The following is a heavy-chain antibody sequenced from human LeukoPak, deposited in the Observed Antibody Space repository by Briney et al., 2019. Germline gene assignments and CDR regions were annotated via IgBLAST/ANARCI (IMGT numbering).Heavy chain of an antibody. V-gene: IGHV3-9*01. CDR1: GFTFDDYA. Sequence: TGGSLRLSCAASGFTFDDYAMHWVRQAPGKGLEWVSGISWNSGSIGYADSVKGRFTISRDNAKNSLYLQMNSLRAEDTALYYCAKEGGDSYHYSMDVWGQGTTVTVSS. CDR2: ISWNSGSI. CDR3: AKEGGDSYHYSMDV. D-gene: IGHD2-21*02. J-gene: IGHJ6*02.